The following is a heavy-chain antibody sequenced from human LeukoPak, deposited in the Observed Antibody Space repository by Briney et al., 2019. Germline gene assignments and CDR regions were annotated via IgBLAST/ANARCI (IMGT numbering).Heavy chain of an antibody. CDR2: INHSGST. CDR1: GGSFSGYY. Sequence: SETLSLTCAVYGGSFSGYYWTWIRQPPGKGLEWIGEINHSGSTNYNPSLKSRVTISVDTSKNQFSLKLSSVTAADTAVYYCARALVGSSSGYFYYYMDVWGKGTTVTVSS. D-gene: IGHD6-6*01. CDR3: ARALVGSSSGYFYYYMDV. J-gene: IGHJ6*03. V-gene: IGHV4-34*01.